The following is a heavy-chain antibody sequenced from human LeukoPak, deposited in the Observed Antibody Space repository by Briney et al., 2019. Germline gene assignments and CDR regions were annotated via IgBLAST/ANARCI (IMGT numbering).Heavy chain of an antibody. CDR2: IYHSGST. Sequence: SETLSLTCAVSGYSISSGYYWGWIRQPPGKGLEWIGSIYHSGSTYYNPSLESRVTISVDTSKNQFSLKLSSVTAADTAVYYRARGRITMVRGVMGQYYFDYWGQGTLVTVSS. D-gene: IGHD3-10*01. CDR1: GYSISSGYY. V-gene: IGHV4-38-2*01. J-gene: IGHJ4*02. CDR3: ARGRITMVRGVMGQYYFDY.